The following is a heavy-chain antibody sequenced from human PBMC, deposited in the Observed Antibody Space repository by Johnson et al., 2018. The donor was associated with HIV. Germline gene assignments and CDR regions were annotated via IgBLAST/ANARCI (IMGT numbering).Heavy chain of an antibody. CDR3: AVAVFRLSSSASDDAFDI. CDR2: ISSSDRTI. J-gene: IGHJ3*02. CDR1: GFTFRDYN. Sequence: QVQLVESGGGLVQPGGSLRLSCAASGFTFRDYNMTWIRQAPGKGLEWVSYISSSDRTIYYVDSVKGRFTISRDNAKNSLYLQMNSLRAEDTAVYYCAVAVFRLSSSASDDAFDIWGQGTMLTVSS. D-gene: IGHD3-3*02. V-gene: IGHV3-11*04.